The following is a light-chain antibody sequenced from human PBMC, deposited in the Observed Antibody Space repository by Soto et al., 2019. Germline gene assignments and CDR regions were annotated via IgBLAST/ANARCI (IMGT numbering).Light chain of an antibody. CDR2: TAG. Sequence: QAVVTQPLSVSASPGQRVTISCSGGSSNIGGNTVAWYQHLPGTAPPRLIFTAGQRPSGVPGRFSGSKSGTSASLAISGLQSEDEGDYYCSAWDNSLNGYVFGPGTKVTVL. J-gene: IGLJ1*01. V-gene: IGLV1-44*01. CDR1: SSNIGGNT. CDR3: SAWDNSLNGYV.